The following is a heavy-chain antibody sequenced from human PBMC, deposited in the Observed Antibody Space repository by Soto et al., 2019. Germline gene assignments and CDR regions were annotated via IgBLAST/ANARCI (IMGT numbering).Heavy chain of an antibody. Sequence: ASVKVSCKASGYTFTGYYMHWVRQAPGQGLEWMGWINPNSGGTNYAQKFQGRVTMTRDTSISTAYMELSRLRSDDTAVYYCARDLSYYDSSGYYLGKLFDYWGQGTLVTVSS. D-gene: IGHD3-22*01. CDR2: INPNSGGT. J-gene: IGHJ4*02. CDR1: GYTFTGYY. V-gene: IGHV1-2*02. CDR3: ARDLSYYDSSGYYLGKLFDY.